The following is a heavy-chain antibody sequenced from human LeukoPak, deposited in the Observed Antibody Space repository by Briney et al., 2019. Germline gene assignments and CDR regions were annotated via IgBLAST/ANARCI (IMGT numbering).Heavy chain of an antibody. J-gene: IGHJ5*02. D-gene: IGHD2-2*02. V-gene: IGHV4-34*01. CDR1: GGSFSDYY. Sequence: PSESLSLTCAVYGGSFSDYYWSWIRQPPGKGLEWIGEIYHSGSTKYNPSLKSRVTMSVDTSKNQFSLKLSSVTAADTAVYYCARIGGYCNSTSCYRLDPWGQGTLVTVSS. CDR2: IYHSGST. CDR3: ARIGGYCNSTSCYRLDP.